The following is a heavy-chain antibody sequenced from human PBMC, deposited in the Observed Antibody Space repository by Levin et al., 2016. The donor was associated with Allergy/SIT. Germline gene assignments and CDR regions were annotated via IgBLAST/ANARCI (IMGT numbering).Heavy chain of an antibody. CDR2: IYWNDDK. V-gene: IGHV2-5*01. J-gene: IGHJ6*02. Sequence: SGPTLVKPTQTLTLTCTFSGFSLSTSGVGVGWIRQPPGKALEWLALIYWNDDKRYSPSLKSRLTITKDTSKNQVVLTMTNMDPVDTATYYCAHRTLTTYYYGMDVWGQGTTVTVSS. CDR3: AHRTLTTYYYGMDV. D-gene: IGHD4-11*01. CDR1: GFSLSTSGVG.